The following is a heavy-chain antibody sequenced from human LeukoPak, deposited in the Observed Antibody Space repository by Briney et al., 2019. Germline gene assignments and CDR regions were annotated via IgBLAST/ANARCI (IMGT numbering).Heavy chain of an antibody. CDR1: GFTFSSYS. CDR3: ARAPMYYYDSSGYYPY. D-gene: IGHD3-22*01. Sequence: GGSLRLSCAASGFTFSSYSMNWVRQAPGKGLEWVSSISSSSSYIYYADSVKGRFTISRDNAKSSLYLQMNSLRAEDTAVYYCARAPMYYYDSSGYYPYWGQGTLVTVSS. V-gene: IGHV3-21*01. J-gene: IGHJ4*02. CDR2: ISSSSSYI.